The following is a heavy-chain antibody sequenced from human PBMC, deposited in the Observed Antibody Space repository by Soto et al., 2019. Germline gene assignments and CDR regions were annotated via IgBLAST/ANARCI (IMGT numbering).Heavy chain of an antibody. D-gene: IGHD3-3*01. Sequence: SETLSLTCTVSGGSISSYYWSWIRQPPGKGLEWIGYIYYSGSTNYNPPLKSRVTISVDTSKNQFSLKLSSVTAADTAVYYCARVLRFLESNYYYYYYMDVWGKGTTVTVSS. J-gene: IGHJ6*03. V-gene: IGHV4-59*01. CDR2: IYYSGST. CDR3: ARVLRFLESNYYYYYYMDV. CDR1: GGSISSYY.